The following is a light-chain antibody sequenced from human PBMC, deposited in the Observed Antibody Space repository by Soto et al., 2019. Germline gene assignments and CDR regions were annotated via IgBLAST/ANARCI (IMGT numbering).Light chain of an antibody. CDR1: QSISSW. CDR3: HQYNYWPT. CDR2: DAS. V-gene: IGKV1-5*01. J-gene: IGKJ1*01. Sequence: DIQMTQSPSTLSASVGDRVTITFRASQSISSWLAWYQQKPGKAPKLLIYDASNLESGVPSRFSGGGSGTEFSLTISSLQPEDFAVYYCHQYNYWPTFGQGTKVDIK.